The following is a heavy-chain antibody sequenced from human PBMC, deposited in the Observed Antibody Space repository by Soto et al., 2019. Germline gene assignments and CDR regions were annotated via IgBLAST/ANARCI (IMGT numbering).Heavy chain of an antibody. CDR3: ARTDIVTTNCFDP. Sequence: QVHLQQWGAGLLKPSETLSLTCAVYGESFIGYYWTWIRQPPGKGLEWIGEINHRGSANYNPSLNSRVTISVDTYNNQFSLKLSSVTAAATSVYYCARTDIVTTNCFDPWGQGTLVTVSS. CDR1: GESFIGYY. V-gene: IGHV4-34*02. CDR2: INHRGSA. D-gene: IGHD5-12*01. J-gene: IGHJ5*02.